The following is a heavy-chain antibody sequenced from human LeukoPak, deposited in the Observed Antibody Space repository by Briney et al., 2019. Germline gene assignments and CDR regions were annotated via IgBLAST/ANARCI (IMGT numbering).Heavy chain of an antibody. CDR3: ARDGYSGYGSFDY. J-gene: IGHJ4*02. CDR2: INAGNGNT. CDR1: GYTFTNYA. Sequence: ASVKVSCKASGYTFTNYAIHWVRQAPGQRLEWMGWINAGNGNTKYSQKFQGRVTITRDTSASTAYMELSSLRSEDTAVYYCARDGYSGYGSFDYWGQGTLVTVSS. V-gene: IGHV1-3*01. D-gene: IGHD5-12*01.